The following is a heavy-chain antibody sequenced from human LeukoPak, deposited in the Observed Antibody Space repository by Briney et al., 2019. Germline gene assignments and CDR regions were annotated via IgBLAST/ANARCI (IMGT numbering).Heavy chain of an antibody. D-gene: IGHD3-22*01. Sequence: PPETLSLTCTLSGGSISSSSYYWGWIRQPPGKGLEWIGSIYYSGSTYYNPSLKSRVTISVDTSKNQFSLKLSSVTAADTAVYYCARLDYYDSSGYYYLDYWGQGTLVTVSS. V-gene: IGHV4-39*01. CDR2: IYYSGST. CDR1: GGSISSSSYY. CDR3: ARLDYYDSSGYYYLDY. J-gene: IGHJ4*02.